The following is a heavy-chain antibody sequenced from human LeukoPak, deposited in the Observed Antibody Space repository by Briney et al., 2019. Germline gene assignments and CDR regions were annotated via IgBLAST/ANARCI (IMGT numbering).Heavy chain of an antibody. CDR3: AKEDYYYGMDV. CDR1: GFTFNNFG. CDR2: IGYDESKK. J-gene: IGHJ6*02. Sequence: GGSLRLSCEASGFTFNNFGMHWVRQAPGKGLEWVAFIGYDESKKYYAESVKGRFTISRDNAKNSLYLQMNSLRAEDTAVYYCAKEDYYYGMDVWGQGTTVTVSS. V-gene: IGHV3-30*02.